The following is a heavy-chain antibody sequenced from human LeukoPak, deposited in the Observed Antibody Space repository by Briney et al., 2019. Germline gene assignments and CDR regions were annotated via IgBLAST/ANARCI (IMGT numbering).Heavy chain of an antibody. CDR3: ARGSVRNTVSTGGDY. J-gene: IGHJ4*02. D-gene: IGHD4-11*01. V-gene: IGHV1-2*02. Sequence: ASVKVSCKASGYTFTGYYMHWVRQAPGQGLEGMGWINPHSGGTNYAQKFQGRVTMTRDTSISTAYMELSRLRSDDTAVYDSARGSVRNTVSTGGDYWGQGTLVTVSS. CDR2: INPHSGGT. CDR1: GYTFTGYY.